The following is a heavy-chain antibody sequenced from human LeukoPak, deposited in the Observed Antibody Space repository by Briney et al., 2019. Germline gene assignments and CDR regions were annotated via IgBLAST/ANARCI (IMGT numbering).Heavy chain of an antibody. CDR2: IYSGGST. V-gene: IGHV3-53*01. CDR3: ARVVSSGWTYYYYYMDV. J-gene: IGHJ6*03. CDR1: GFTVSSNY. D-gene: IGHD6-19*01. Sequence: PGGSLRLSCAASGFTVSSNYMSWVRQAPGKGLEWVSVIYSGGSTYYADSVKGRFTISRDNSKNTLYPQMNSLRAEDTAVYYCARVVSSGWTYYYYYMDVWGKGTTVTISS.